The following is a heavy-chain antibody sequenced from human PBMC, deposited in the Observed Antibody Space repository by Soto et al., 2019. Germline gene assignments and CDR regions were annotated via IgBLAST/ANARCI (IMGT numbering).Heavy chain of an antibody. Sequence: QVQLVESGGGVVQPGRSLRLSCEASGFTLSSYAMHWVRQAPGKGLEWVAVISDDGSKKYYADSVKGRFFISGDNSQYMLFVPMNSLRVEGSAVYYWASALYVWGISAAFDIWGPGTMVTVS. CDR3: ASALYVWGISAAFDI. D-gene: IGHD3-16*01. CDR1: GFTLSSYA. J-gene: IGHJ3*02. CDR2: ISDDGSKK. V-gene: IGHV3-30-3*01.